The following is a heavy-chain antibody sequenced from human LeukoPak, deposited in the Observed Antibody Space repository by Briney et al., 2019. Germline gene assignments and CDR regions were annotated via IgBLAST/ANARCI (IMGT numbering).Heavy chain of an antibody. Sequence: SETLSLTCTVSGGFISSGSYYWTWIRQPAGKGLEWIVRIYTSGSTNYNPSRKSRITISVDTSKNQFSLKLSSVTAADTAVYYCASWELSGGDYWGQGTLVTVSS. J-gene: IGHJ4*02. CDR1: GGFISSGSYY. CDR3: ASWELSGGDY. CDR2: IYTSGST. D-gene: IGHD1-7*01. V-gene: IGHV4-61*02.